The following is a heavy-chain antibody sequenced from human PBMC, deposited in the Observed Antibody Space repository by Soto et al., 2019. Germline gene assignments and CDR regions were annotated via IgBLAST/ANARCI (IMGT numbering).Heavy chain of an antibody. D-gene: IGHD3-3*01. CDR1: GYTFTSYG. J-gene: IGHJ6*02. Sequence: GASVKVSCKASGYTFTSYGISWVRQAPGQGLEWMGWISAYNGNTNYAQKLQGRVTMTTDTSTSTAYMELRSLRSDDTAVYYCARVNRITIFGVVIKTDYYYGMDVWGQGTTVTVS. CDR2: ISAYNGNT. V-gene: IGHV1-18*01. CDR3: ARVNRITIFGVVIKTDYYYGMDV.